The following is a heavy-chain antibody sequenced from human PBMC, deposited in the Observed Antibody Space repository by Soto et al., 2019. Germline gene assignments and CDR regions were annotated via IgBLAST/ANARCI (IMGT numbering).Heavy chain of an antibody. CDR2: ISTRRSST. CDR1: GFTFSSYE. Sequence: GGSLRLSCAASGFTFSSYEMNWVRQAPGKGLAWVSYISTRRSSTCYADSVMGRFTISRDDAMKSLFLQMNSLRVEYTAVYYCARAGVTIFAVVVYYSGMDVWGPGTPVTF. CDR3: ARAGVTIFAVVVYYSGMDV. D-gene: IGHD3-3*01. V-gene: IGHV3-48*03. J-gene: IGHJ6*02.